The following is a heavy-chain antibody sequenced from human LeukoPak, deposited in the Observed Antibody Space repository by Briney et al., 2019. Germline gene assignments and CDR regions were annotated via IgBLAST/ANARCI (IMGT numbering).Heavy chain of an antibody. Sequence: ASVKVSCKASGYTFTGYYMHWVRQAPGQGLEWMGWINPNSGGTNYAQKFQGRVTMTTDTSTSTAYMELRSLRSDDTAVYYCAGAAVYSPKPKYYYYYYMDVWGKGTTVTVSS. CDR3: AGAAVYSPKPKYYYYYYMDV. D-gene: IGHD4-11*01. V-gene: IGHV1-2*02. J-gene: IGHJ6*03. CDR2: INPNSGGT. CDR1: GYTFTGYY.